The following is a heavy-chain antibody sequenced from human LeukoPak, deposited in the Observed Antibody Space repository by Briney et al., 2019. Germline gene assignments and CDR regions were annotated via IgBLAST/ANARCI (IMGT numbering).Heavy chain of an antibody. CDR3: ARSGITVVRGVTRPDWFDP. V-gene: IGHV5-51*01. CDR2: IYPGDSDT. D-gene: IGHD3-10*01. CDR1: GYSFTSNW. J-gene: IGHJ5*02. Sequence: GESLKIPCKGSGYSFTSNWIGWVRQMPGKGLEWMGTIYPGDSDTRYSPPFQGQVTISADKSISTAYLQWSSLKASDTAMYYCARSGITVVRGVTRPDWFDPWGQGTLVTVSS.